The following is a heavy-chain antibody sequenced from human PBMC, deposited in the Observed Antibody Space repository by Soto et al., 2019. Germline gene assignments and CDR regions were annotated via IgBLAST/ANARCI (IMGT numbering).Heavy chain of an antibody. V-gene: IGHV2-5*01. CDR3: ALRRKYYHILTGYSDDYFDY. D-gene: IGHD3-9*01. CDR2: IYWNDDK. J-gene: IGHJ4*02. Sequence: QITLKESGPTLVKPTQTLTLTCTFSGFSLSTSGVGVGWIRQPPGKALEWLALIYWNDDKRYSPSLKSRLTITKDTSKNQVVLTMTNMDPVDTATYYCALRRKYYHILTGYSDDYFDYWGQGTLVTVSS. CDR1: GFSLSTSGVG.